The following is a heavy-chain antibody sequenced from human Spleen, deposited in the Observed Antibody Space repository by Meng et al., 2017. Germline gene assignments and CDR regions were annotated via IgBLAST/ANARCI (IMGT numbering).Heavy chain of an antibody. V-gene: IGHV1-3*04. J-gene: IGHJ4*02. CDR1: GDTFSRDV. CDR3: ARGGNNHGLGIDY. Sequence: QVQFVQSGAEVKKPGASWRVSCKASGDTFSRDVMHWVRQAPGQRPEWLGWINIDTGHTKYSETLQVGATMTRDTAAKTVYLALTGLKPEDTAVYYCARGGNNHGLGIDYWGQGTLVTVSS. CDR2: INIDTGHT. D-gene: IGHD5-18*01.